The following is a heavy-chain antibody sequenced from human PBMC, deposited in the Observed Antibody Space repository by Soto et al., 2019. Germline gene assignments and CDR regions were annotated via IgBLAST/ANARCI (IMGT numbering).Heavy chain of an antibody. CDR3: ARNDEYWYFDL. V-gene: IGHV3-66*01. CDR2: IYSGGST. CDR1: GFTVSSNY. J-gene: IGHJ2*01. Sequence: EVQLVESGGGLVQPGGSLRLSCAASGFTVSSNYMSWVRQAPGKGLEWVSVIYSGGSTYYADSVKGRFTISRDNSKNTLYLQMNSLRAEVTAVYYCARNDEYWYFDLWGRGTLVTVSS.